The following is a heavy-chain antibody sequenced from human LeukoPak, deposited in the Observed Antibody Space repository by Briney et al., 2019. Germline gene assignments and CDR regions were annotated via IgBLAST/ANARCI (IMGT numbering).Heavy chain of an antibody. J-gene: IGHJ4*02. Sequence: GGSLRLSCATSGFNVSNNYMSWVRQAPGKGLEWVSVIYSSANTYYADSVKGRFTISRDPSKNTVYLQMNSLRAEDTAVYYCARVKTGTHFDYWGQGTLVTVSS. CDR1: GFNVSNNY. CDR3: ARVKTGTHFDY. V-gene: IGHV3-66*01. CDR2: IYSSANT. D-gene: IGHD1/OR15-1a*01.